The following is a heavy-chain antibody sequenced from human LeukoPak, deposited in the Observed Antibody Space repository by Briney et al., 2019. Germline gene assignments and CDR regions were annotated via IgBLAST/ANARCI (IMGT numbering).Heavy chain of an antibody. CDR2: ISGSGAST. CDR1: GFTLSTNA. D-gene: IGHD1-26*01. J-gene: IGHJ4*02. V-gene: IGHV3-23*01. Sequence: GGSLRLSCLTSGFTLSTNAMSWVRQAPGKGLEWISGISGSGASTYYADSVKGRFTISRDDSRNTLYLQMNSLRGDDTAAYYCAQDVGKWESLHFFDYWGQGTLVTVSS. CDR3: AQDVGKWESLHFFDY.